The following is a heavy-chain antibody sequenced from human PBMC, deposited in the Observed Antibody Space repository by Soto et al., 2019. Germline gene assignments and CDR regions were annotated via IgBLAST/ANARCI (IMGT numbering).Heavy chain of an antibody. D-gene: IGHD3-9*01. CDR1: GFTFSSYA. Sequence: LRLSCAASGFTFSSYAMSWVRQAPGKGLEWVSAISGSGGSTYYADSVKGRFTISRDNSKNTLYLQMNSLRAEDTAVYYCAKGDVLRYFDWLLSFDYWGQGTLVTVSS. V-gene: IGHV3-23*01. CDR2: ISGSGGST. CDR3: AKGDVLRYFDWLLSFDY. J-gene: IGHJ4*02.